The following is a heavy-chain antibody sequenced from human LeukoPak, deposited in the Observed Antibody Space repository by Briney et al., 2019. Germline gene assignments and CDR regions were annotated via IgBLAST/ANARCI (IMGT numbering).Heavy chain of an antibody. D-gene: IGHD3-10*01. Sequence: ASVKVSCKASGYTFTGYYMHWVRQAPGQGLEWMGRINPNSGGTNHAQKFQGRVTMTRDTSISTAYMELSRLRSDDTAVYYCARVLAGSGSSEFDYWGQGTLVTVSS. J-gene: IGHJ4*02. V-gene: IGHV1-2*06. CDR1: GYTFTGYY. CDR2: INPNSGGT. CDR3: ARVLAGSGSSEFDY.